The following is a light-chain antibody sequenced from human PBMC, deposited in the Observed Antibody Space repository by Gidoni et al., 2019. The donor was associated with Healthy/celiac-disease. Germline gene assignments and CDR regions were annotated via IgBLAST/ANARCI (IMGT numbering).Light chain of an antibody. V-gene: IGKV1-5*03. J-gene: IGKJ1*01. CDR2: KAS. CDR1: QSISSW. CDR3: QQYNSYPWT. Sequence: DIQMTQSPSTLSASVGDRVTITCRASQSISSWLAWDQQKPGKAPKLLLYKASSLESGVPSRFSGSGSGTEFTLTISSLQPDDFATYYCQQYNSYPWTFGQGTKVEIK.